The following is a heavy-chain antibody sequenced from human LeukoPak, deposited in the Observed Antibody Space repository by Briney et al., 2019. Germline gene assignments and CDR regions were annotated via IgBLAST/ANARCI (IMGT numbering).Heavy chain of an antibody. J-gene: IGHJ6*02. CDR1: GFTFSSYA. V-gene: IGHV3-23*01. Sequence: PGGSLRLSCAASGFTFSSYAMSWVRQAPGKGLEWVSAISGSGGSTYYADSVKGRLTISRDNSKNTLYLQMNSLRAEDTAVYYCAKAVAGTYYYGMDVWGQGTTVTVSS. CDR3: AKAVAGTYYYGMDV. CDR2: ISGSGGST. D-gene: IGHD6-19*01.